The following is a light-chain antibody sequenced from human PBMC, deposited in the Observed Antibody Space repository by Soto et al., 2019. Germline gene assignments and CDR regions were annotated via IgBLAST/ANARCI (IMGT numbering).Light chain of an antibody. V-gene: IGLV2-14*01. CDR3: SSYTSSSTL. J-gene: IGLJ2*01. CDR2: EVS. Sequence: QSALTQPASVSGSPGQSITISCTGTSSDVGGYNYVSWYQQHPGKAPKLMIYEVSNRPSGVSNRFSGSKSGNTASLTMSELQAEDEADYYCSSYTSSSTLFGGGTKLTVL. CDR1: SSDVGGYNY.